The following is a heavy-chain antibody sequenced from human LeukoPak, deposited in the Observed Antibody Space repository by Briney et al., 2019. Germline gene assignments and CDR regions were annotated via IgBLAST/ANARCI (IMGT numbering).Heavy chain of an antibody. CDR3: AGESGSFYYFDY. J-gene: IGHJ4*02. CDR1: GGSISSSSYY. V-gene: IGHV4-39*07. D-gene: IGHD6-13*01. CDR2: IYYSGST. Sequence: SETLSLTCTVSGGSISSSSYYWGWIRQPPGKGLEWIGSIYYSGSTYYNPSLKSRVTISVDTSKNQFSLKLSSVTAADTAVYYCAGESGSFYYFDYWGQGTLVTVSS.